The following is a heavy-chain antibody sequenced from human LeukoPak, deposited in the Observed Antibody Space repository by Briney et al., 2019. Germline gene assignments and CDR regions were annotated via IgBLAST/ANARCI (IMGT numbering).Heavy chain of an antibody. V-gene: IGHV3-9*01. CDR3: AKGISRGWYKGFENYFDY. D-gene: IGHD6-19*01. CDR2: ISWNSGGI. Sequence: PGGSLRLSCAASGFTFDDYAMHWVRHAPGKGLEWVSVISWNSGGIGYADSVKGRFTISRDNAKNSLYLQMNSLRAEDTALYYCAKGISRGWYKGFENYFDYWGQGTLVTVSS. CDR1: GFTFDDYA. J-gene: IGHJ4*02.